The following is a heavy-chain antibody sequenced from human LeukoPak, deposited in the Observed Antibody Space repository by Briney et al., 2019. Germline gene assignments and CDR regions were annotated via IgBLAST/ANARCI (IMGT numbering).Heavy chain of an antibody. CDR3: ARGGSRFDP. CDR2: IKDDGGTR. J-gene: IGHJ5*02. D-gene: IGHD3-10*01. CDR1: GXTFSNFY. Sequence: GGSLRLSCRASGXTFSNFYMSWLRQAPGKRLEWVANIKDDGGTRYYADSVKGRFTISRDNAENSLYLQMTGLRAEDTAVYYCARGGSRFDPWGQGTLVTVAS. V-gene: IGHV3-7*05.